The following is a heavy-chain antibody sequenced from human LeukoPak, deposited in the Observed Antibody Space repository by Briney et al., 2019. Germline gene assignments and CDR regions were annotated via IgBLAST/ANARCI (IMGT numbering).Heavy chain of an antibody. CDR1: GGSISSGGYS. CDR3: ARKSYSYGYRYNWFDP. CDR2: IFYSGAT. J-gene: IGHJ5*02. Sequence: PSETLSLTCAVSGGSISSGGYSWSWIRQPPGKGLEWIGYIFYSGATYYNPSLKSRVTISVDTSKNQFSLKLSSVTAADTAVYYCARKSYSYGYRYNWFDPWGQGTLVTVSS. D-gene: IGHD5-18*01. V-gene: IGHV4-30-4*07.